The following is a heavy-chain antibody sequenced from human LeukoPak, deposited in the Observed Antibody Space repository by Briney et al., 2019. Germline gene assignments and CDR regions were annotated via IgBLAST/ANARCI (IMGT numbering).Heavy chain of an antibody. D-gene: IGHD2-2*01. J-gene: IGHJ5*02. V-gene: IGHV1-69*13. CDR2: IIPIFGTA. CDR1: GGTFSSYA. Sequence: GASVKVSCKASGGTFSSYAISWVRQAPGQGLEWMGGIIPIFGTANYAQKFQGRVTITADESTSTAYMELSSLRSDDTAVYYCATLNVVPAAMNVLASSPWGQGTLATVSS. CDR3: ATLNVVPAAMNVLASSP.